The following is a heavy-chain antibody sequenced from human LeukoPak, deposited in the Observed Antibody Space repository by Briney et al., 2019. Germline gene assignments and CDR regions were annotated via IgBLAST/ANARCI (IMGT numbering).Heavy chain of an antibody. J-gene: IGHJ4*02. CDR1: GFTFSSYA. CDR3: AKDGSILGLAFGELLSGFDY. D-gene: IGHD3-10*01. CDR2: ISGSGGST. Sequence: PGGSLRLSCAASGFTFSSYAMSWVRQAPGKGLEWVSAISGSGGSTYYADSVKGRFTISRDNSKNTLYLQMNSLRAEDTAVYYCAKDGSILGLAFGELLSGFDYWGQGTLVTVSS. V-gene: IGHV3-23*01.